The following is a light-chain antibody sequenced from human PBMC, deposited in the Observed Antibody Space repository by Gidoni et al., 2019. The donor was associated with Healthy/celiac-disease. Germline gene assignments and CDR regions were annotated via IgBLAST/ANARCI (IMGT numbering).Light chain of an antibody. J-gene: IGKJ4*01. CDR3: QQYGSPRGLT. V-gene: IGKV3-20*01. CDR2: SAS. CDR1: QSVSSSY. Sequence: EIVLTQSPGTLSLSPGDRATLSCSASQSVSSSYLAWYQQKPGPAPTLLIYSASSSAPCIPDRFSRSGSPTDFSLTISRLEHADFAVYYCQQYGSPRGLTFGGGTKVEIK.